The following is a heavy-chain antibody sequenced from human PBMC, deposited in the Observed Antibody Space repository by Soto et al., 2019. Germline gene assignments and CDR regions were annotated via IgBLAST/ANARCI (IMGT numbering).Heavy chain of an antibody. Sequence: QVQLVQSGAEVKKPGASVKDSCKTSGYTFTSYAMHWVRQAPGQRLEWMGWINAGNGNTKYSQKFQGRVTITIDTSASPAYMELSSLRSEDTAIYYCARDLGGWPDYWGQGTLVTVSS. CDR2: INAGNGNT. CDR1: GYTFTSYA. CDR3: ARDLGGWPDY. J-gene: IGHJ4*02. D-gene: IGHD6-19*01. V-gene: IGHV1-3*01.